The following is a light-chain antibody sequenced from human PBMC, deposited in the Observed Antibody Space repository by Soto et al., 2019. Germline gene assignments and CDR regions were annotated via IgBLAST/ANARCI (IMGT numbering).Light chain of an antibody. CDR3: AAWDDSLSAVV. CDR2: RNN. Sequence: QSVLTQPPSASGTPGQRVTISCSGSSSNIGSNYVYWYQQPPGTAPKLLIYRNNQRPSGVPDRFSGSKSGTSASRAISGLRSEDEADYYCAAWDDSLSAVVFGGGTQLTVL. CDR1: SSNIGSNY. V-gene: IGLV1-47*01. J-gene: IGLJ2*01.